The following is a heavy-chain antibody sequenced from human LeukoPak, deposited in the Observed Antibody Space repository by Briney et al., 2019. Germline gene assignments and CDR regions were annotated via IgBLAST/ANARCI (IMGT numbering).Heavy chain of an antibody. J-gene: IGHJ5*02. V-gene: IGHV4-30-2*02. CDR3: ARWDDSAWAFGT. Sequence: SETLSLACAVSGGSISSGGYSWSWIRQPPGKGLEWIGYIYHSGSTCYNPSLKSRVTISVDTSKNQFSLKLSSVTAADTAVYYCARWDDSAWAFGTWGPGTLVTVSS. CDR2: IYHSGST. D-gene: IGHD6-19*01. CDR1: GGSISSGGYS.